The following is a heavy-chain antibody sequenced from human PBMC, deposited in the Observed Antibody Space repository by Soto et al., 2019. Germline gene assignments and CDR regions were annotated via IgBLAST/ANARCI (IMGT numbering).Heavy chain of an antibody. CDR1: GFSFDDYT. D-gene: IGHD5-12*01. V-gene: IGHV3-43*01. CDR2: ISWDGDTT. J-gene: IGHJ6*02. CDR3: VKDGCGYRGSDDDLSSYYYGMVV. Sequence: GGSLRLSCATSGFSFDDYTMHWVRQAPGKGLEWVSLISWDGDTTYYVDSVKGRFTISRDNSKSSLYLQMTSLRTEDTALYYCVKDGCGYRGSDDDLSSYYYGMVVWCPGTTLTVSS.